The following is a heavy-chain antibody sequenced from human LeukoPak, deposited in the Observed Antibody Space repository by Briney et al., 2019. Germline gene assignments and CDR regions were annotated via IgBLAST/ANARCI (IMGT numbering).Heavy chain of an antibody. D-gene: IGHD3-10*01. CDR2: INPNSGGT. CDR3: ASGPMVRGPRNLNYYMDV. CDR1: GYTFTGYY. J-gene: IGHJ6*03. Sequence: ASVKVSCKASGYTFTGYYMHWVRQAPGQGLEWMGWINPNSGGTNYAQKFQGRVTITADESTSTAYMELSSLRSEDTAVYYCASGPMVRGPRNLNYYMDVWGKGTTVTISS. V-gene: IGHV1-2*02.